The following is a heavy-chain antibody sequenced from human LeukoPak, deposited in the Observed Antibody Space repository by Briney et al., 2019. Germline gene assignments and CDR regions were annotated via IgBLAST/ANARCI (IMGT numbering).Heavy chain of an antibody. CDR3: ARGKGDYYYDSSGSSAFDI. Sequence: SQTLSLTRAISGDSVSSNSAAWNWVRQSPSRGLEWLGRTYYRSKWYNDYAVSVESRITINPDTSKNQFSLQLNSVTPEDTAVYYCARGKGDYYYDSSGSSAFDIWGQGTMVTVSS. CDR1: GDSVSSNSAA. V-gene: IGHV6-1*01. CDR2: TYYRSKWYN. J-gene: IGHJ3*02. D-gene: IGHD3-22*01.